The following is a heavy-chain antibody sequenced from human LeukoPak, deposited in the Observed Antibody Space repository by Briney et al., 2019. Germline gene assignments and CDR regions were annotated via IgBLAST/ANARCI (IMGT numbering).Heavy chain of an antibody. D-gene: IGHD4/OR15-4a*01. CDR2: IYPGDSDT. CDR1: GYSFTNYW. V-gene: IGHV5-51*01. Sequence: PGESLKISCKGSGYSFTNYWIGWVRQMPGKGLEWMGLIYPGDSDTKYSPSFQGQVIISVDKPINTAYLQWSSLKASDTAMYYCARPGLDDYGDYIGYWGQGTLLTVSS. J-gene: IGHJ4*02. CDR3: ARPGLDDYGDYIGY.